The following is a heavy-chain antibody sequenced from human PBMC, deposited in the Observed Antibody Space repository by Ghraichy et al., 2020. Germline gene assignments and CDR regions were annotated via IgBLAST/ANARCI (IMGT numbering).Heavy chain of an antibody. Sequence: SVKVSCKASGGTFSSYAISWVRQAPGQGLEWMGGIIPIFGTANYAQKFQGRVTITADESTSTAYMELSSLRSEDTAVYYCAGGHDYGDHEGFDYWGQGTLVTVSS. V-gene: IGHV1-69*13. J-gene: IGHJ4*02. CDR1: GGTFSSYA. CDR3: AGGHDYGDHEGFDY. CDR2: IIPIFGTA. D-gene: IGHD4-17*01.